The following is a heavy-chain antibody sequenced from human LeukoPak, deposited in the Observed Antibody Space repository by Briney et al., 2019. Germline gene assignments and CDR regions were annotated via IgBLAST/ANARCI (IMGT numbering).Heavy chain of an antibody. CDR3: ARNRPLYSSSWDGGDY. V-gene: IGHV3-11*01. CDR1: GFTFSDYY. CDR2: ISSSGSTI. D-gene: IGHD6-13*01. J-gene: IGHJ4*02. Sequence: GGSLRLSCAASGFTFSDYYMSWIRQAPGKGLEWVSYISSSGSTIYYADPVKGRFTISRDNAKNSLYLQMNSLRAEDTAVYYCARNRPLYSSSWDGGDYWGQGTLVTVSS.